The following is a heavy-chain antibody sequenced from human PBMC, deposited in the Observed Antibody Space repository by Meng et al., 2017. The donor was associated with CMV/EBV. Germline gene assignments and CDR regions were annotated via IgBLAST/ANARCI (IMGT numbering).Heavy chain of an antibody. Sequence: QVRLVKSGAEVKKPGAAVKVSCKASGYTFTSYYMHWVRQATGQGLEWMGIINPSGGSTSYAQKFQGRVTMTRDTSTSTVYMELSSLRSEDTAVYYCARESSYDFSHDYWGQGTLVTVSS. CDR1: GYTFTSYY. J-gene: IGHJ4*02. CDR2: INPSGGST. CDR3: ARESSYDFSHDY. V-gene: IGHV1-46*01. D-gene: IGHD3-3*01.